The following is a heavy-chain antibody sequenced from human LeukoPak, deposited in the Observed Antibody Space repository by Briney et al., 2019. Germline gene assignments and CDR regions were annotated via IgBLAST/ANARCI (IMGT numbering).Heavy chain of an antibody. Sequence: GGSLRLSCAASGFTFSSYSMNWVRQAPGKGREWVSSISSSSSYIYYADSVKGRFTISRDNAKNSLYLQMNSLRAEDTAVYYCAREKRVDTAMVIGYWGQGTLVTVSS. J-gene: IGHJ4*02. CDR1: GFTFSSYS. V-gene: IGHV3-21*01. D-gene: IGHD5-18*01. CDR2: ISSSSSYI. CDR3: AREKRVDTAMVIGY.